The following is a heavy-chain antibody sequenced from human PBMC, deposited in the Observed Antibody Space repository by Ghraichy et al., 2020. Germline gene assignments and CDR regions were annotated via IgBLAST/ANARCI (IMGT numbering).Heavy chain of an antibody. D-gene: IGHD1-26*01. CDR3: ARDQVGATGDY. CDR2: ISTYNGNT. Sequence: ASVKVSCKASGYTFTSYGISWVRQAPGQGLEWMGWISTYNGNTNSAQKLQDRITMTTDTSTSTAYMELRSLRSDDTAVYYCARDQVGATGDYWGQGTLVTVSS. J-gene: IGHJ4*02. V-gene: IGHV1-18*01. CDR1: GYTFTSYG.